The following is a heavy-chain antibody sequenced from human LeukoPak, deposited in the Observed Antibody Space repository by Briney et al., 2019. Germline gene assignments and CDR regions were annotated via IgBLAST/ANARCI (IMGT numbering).Heavy chain of an antibody. V-gene: IGHV4-4*02. CDR1: GDSIASGSW. J-gene: IGHJ4*02. CDR3: ARLAWGRLDY. D-gene: IGHD7-27*01. Sequence: SGTLSLTCAVSGDSIASGSWWGWVRQTPGKGLEWIGEIYHSGSTNYNPSLKSRVTISVDKSKNQFSLKLSSVTAADTAVYYCARLAWGRLDYWGQGTLVTVSS. CDR2: IYHSGST.